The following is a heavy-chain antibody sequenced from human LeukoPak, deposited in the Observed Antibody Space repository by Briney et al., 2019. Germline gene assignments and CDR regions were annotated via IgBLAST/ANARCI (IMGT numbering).Heavy chain of an antibody. CDR2: IYTSGST. Sequence: PSETLSLTCTVSGGSISSYYWSWIRQPAGKGLEWIGRIYTSGSTNYNPSLKSRVTMSVDTSQNQFFLKVNSVTAADTAVYYCARVTQKLERIAVARTSEWRANWYFDLWGRGTLVTVSS. V-gene: IGHV4-4*07. J-gene: IGHJ2*01. CDR1: GGSISSYY. D-gene: IGHD6-19*01. CDR3: ARVTQKLERIAVARTSEWRANWYFDL.